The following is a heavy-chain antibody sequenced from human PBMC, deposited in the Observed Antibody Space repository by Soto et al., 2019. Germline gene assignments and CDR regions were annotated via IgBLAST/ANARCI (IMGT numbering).Heavy chain of an antibody. CDR2: ISSSSSYI. CDR3: ASIKARGYCSGGSCYFAFDI. Sequence: VQLVESGGGLVKPGGSLRLSCAASGFTFSSYSMNWVRQAPGKGLEWVSSISSSSSYIYYADSVKGRFTISRDNAKNSLYLQMNSLRAEDTAVYYCASIKARGYCSGGSCYFAFDIWGQGTMVTVSS. CDR1: GFTFSSYS. D-gene: IGHD2-15*01. J-gene: IGHJ3*02. V-gene: IGHV3-21*01.